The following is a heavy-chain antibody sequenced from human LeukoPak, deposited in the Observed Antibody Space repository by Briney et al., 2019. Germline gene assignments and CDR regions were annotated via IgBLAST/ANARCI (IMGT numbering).Heavy chain of an antibody. D-gene: IGHD1-26*01. V-gene: IGHV3-49*05. CDR2: IRSKAHGGTT. CDR1: GFTFGDYG. J-gene: IGHJ4*02. CDR3: TRTHSGSYHCWGNY. Sequence: KAGGSLRLSCTASGFTFGDYGMSWFRQAPGKGLEWVGFIRSKAHGGTTEYAASVKGRFTPSRDDSKSIAYLQMNSLKTEDTAVYYCTRTHSGSYHCWGNYWGQGTLVTVSS.